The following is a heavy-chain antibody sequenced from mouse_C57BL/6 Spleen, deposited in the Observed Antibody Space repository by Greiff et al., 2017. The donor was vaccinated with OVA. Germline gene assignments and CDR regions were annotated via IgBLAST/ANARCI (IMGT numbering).Heavy chain of an antibody. CDR1: GYAFTNYL. J-gene: IGHJ3*01. V-gene: IGHV1-54*01. CDR2: INPGSGGT. Sequence: VMLVESGAELVRPGTSVKVSCKASGYAFTNYLIEWVKQRPGQGLEWIGVINPGSGGTNYNEKFKGKATLTADKSSSTAYMQLSSLTSEDSAVYFCARSPGGFAYWGQGTLVTVSA. CDR3: ARSPGGFAY.